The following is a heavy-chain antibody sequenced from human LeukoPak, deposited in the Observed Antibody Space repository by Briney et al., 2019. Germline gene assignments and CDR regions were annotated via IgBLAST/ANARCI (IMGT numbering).Heavy chain of an antibody. Sequence: ASVKVSCKASGYTFTGYYMHWVRQAPGQGLEWMGRINPNSGGTNYAQKFQGRVTMTRDTSISTAYMELSRLRSDDTAVYYCASHDDFWSGYSGAYYYYGMDVWGQGTTVTVPS. CDR1: GYTFTGYY. J-gene: IGHJ6*02. CDR2: INPNSGGT. V-gene: IGHV1-2*06. D-gene: IGHD3-3*01. CDR3: ASHDDFWSGYSGAYYYYGMDV.